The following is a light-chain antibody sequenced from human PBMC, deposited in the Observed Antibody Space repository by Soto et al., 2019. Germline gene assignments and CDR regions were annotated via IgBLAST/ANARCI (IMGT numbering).Light chain of an antibody. CDR2: HAS. V-gene: IGKV1-5*01. J-gene: IGKJ1*01. Sequence: DIQMTHSPSTLSASVGDRVTMTCRASRSVNTWLAWYQQKPGNAPKLLIHHASTLENGVPSRFSGSGSGTEFTLTISSLQPDDFATYYCQQYHFFWTFGQGTKVDIK. CDR1: RSVNTW. CDR3: QQYHFFWT.